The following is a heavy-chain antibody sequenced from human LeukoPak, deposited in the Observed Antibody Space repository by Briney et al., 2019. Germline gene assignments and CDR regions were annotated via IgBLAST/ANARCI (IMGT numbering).Heavy chain of an antibody. CDR1: GYSFSTYD. CDR3: ARGGARITMIVVVITNWFDP. V-gene: IGHV1-2*02. D-gene: IGHD3-22*01. CDR2: INPNSGGT. J-gene: IGHJ5*02. Sequence: ASVKVSCKTSGYSFSTYDINWVRQAPGQGLEWMGWINPNSGGTNYAQKFQGRVTMTRDTSISTAYMELSRLRSDDTAVYYCARGGARITMIVVVITNWFDPWGQGTLVTVSS.